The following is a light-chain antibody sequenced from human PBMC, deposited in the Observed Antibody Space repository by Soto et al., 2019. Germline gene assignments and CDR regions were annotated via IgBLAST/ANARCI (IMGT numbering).Light chain of an antibody. V-gene: IGLV2-8*01. CDR1: SSDVGANNY. Sequence: QSALTQPPSASGSPGQSVTISCTGTSSDVGANNYVSWYQQHPGKAPKLMIYEVTKRPSGVPDRFSGSKSGNTASLTVSALPAADVADCYCSSYAGTNSVFGTGTKLTVL. CDR3: SSYAGTNSV. CDR2: EVT. J-gene: IGLJ1*01.